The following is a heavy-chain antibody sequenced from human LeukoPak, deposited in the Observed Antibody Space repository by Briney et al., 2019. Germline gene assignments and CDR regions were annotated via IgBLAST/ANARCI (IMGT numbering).Heavy chain of an antibody. CDR2: INPSGGST. D-gene: IGHD1-26*01. CDR3: ATDGPKYSVSYLDAFDI. J-gene: IGHJ3*02. V-gene: IGHV1-46*01. CDR1: GYTFTSYS. Sequence: ASVKVSCKASGYTFTSYSMHWVRQAPGQGLEWMGVINPSGGSTSFAQKFQGRVTMTRDTSTSTVYMELSGLRSEDTAVYYCATDGPKYSVSYLDAFDIWGQGTMVTVSS.